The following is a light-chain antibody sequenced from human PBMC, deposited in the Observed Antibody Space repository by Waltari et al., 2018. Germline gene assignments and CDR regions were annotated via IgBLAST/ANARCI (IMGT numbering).Light chain of an antibody. CDR1: QSISSY. Sequence: DIQMTQSPSSLSASVGDRVNITCRASQSISSYLNWYQQKPGKAPELLIYAASSLQSGVPSRFSGSGSGTDFTLTISSLQPEDFATYYCQQSYSTPPWTFGQGTKVEIK. CDR2: AAS. J-gene: IGKJ1*01. V-gene: IGKV1-39*01. CDR3: QQSYSTPPWT.